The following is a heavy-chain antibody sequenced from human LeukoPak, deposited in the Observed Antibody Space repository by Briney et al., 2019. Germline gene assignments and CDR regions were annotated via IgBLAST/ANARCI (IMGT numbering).Heavy chain of an antibody. Sequence: SETLSLTCTVSGGSISSSSYYWGWIRQPPGKGLEWIGSISYSGSTYYNSSLKSRVTISVDTSKNQFSLKLSSVTAADTAVYYCARHYGSGSYLGFGRRAFFDPWGQGTLVTVSS. V-gene: IGHV4-39*01. D-gene: IGHD3-10*01. CDR1: GGSISSSSYY. CDR3: ARHYGSGSYLGFGRRAFFDP. J-gene: IGHJ5*02. CDR2: ISYSGST.